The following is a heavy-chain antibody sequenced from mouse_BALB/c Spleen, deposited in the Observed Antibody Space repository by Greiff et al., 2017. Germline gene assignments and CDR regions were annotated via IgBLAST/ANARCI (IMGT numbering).Heavy chain of an antibody. CDR1: GFTFSSYG. V-gene: IGHV5-6-3*01. CDR3: AREGNYGAY. Sequence: EVKLVESGGGLVQPGGSLKLSCAASGFTFSSYGMSWVRQTPDKRLELVATINSNGGSTYYPDSVKGRFTISRDNPKNTLYLQMSSLKSEDTAMYYCAREGNYGAYWGQGTLVTVSA. CDR2: INSNGGST. J-gene: IGHJ3*01. D-gene: IGHD1-1*01.